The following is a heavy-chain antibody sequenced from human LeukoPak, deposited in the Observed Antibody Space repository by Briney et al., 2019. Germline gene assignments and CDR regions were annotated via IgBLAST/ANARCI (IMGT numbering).Heavy chain of an antibody. V-gene: IGHV3-30-3*01. CDR3: ARDGDPGFWSGYGNY. D-gene: IGHD3-3*01. J-gene: IGHJ4*02. CDR2: ISYDGSNK. Sequence: SGGSLRLSCAASGFTFSSYAMHWVRQAPGKGLEWVAVISYDGSNKYYADSVKGRFTISRDNSKNTLYLQMNSLRAEDTAVYYCARDGDPGFWSGYGNYWGQGTLVTVSS. CDR1: GFTFSSYA.